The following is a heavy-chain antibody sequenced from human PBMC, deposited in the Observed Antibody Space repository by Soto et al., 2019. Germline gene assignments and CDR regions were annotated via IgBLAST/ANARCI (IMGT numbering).Heavy chain of an antibody. Sequence: SGPTLVNPTETLTLTCTFSGFSLINARMGVSWIRQPPGKALEWLAHIFSNDEKSYSTSLKSRLTISKDTSKSQVVLTMTNMDPVDTATYYCARIRRYCSSTSCYYFDYWGQGTLVTVSS. CDR3: ARIRRYCSSTSCYYFDY. J-gene: IGHJ4*02. D-gene: IGHD2-2*01. CDR1: GFSLINARMG. CDR2: IFSNDEK. V-gene: IGHV2-26*01.